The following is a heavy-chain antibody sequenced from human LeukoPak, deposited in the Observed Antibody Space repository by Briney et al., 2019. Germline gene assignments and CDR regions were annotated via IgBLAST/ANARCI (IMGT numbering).Heavy chain of an antibody. J-gene: IGHJ6*02. CDR3: ASGSQLEDYYGMDV. V-gene: IGHV1-2*02. CDR1: GYTFTGYY. CDR2: INPNSGGT. Sequence: GASVKVSCKASGYTFTGYYMHWVRQAPGQGLEWMGWINPNSGGTNYAQKFQGRVTMTRDTSISTAYMELSRLRSDDTAVYCCASGSQLEDYYGMDVWGQGTTVTVSS. D-gene: IGHD1-26*01.